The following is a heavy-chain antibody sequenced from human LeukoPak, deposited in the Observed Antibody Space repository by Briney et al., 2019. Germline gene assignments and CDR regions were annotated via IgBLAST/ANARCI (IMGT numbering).Heavy chain of an antibody. CDR2: ISWDGGST. D-gene: IGHD3-10*01. CDR1: GFTFDDYA. CDR3: ATELYYYGSGSYSHKIPLDY. J-gene: IGHJ4*02. V-gene: IGHV3-43D*03. Sequence: GGSLRLSCAASGFTFDDYAMHWVRQAPGKGLEWVSLISWDGGSTYYADSVKGRFTISRDNSKNSLYLQMNSLRAEDTALYYCATELYYYGSGSYSHKIPLDYWGQGTLVTVSS.